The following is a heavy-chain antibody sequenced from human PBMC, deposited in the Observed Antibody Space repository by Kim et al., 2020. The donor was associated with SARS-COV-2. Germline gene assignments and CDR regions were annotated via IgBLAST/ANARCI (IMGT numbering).Heavy chain of an antibody. CDR2: TNEDGTTT. J-gene: IGHJ4*02. Sequence: GGSLRLSCAASGFPFRRYWMHWVRQVPGKGLVWVSRTNEDGTTTHYADSVKGRFTISRDNAENTLYLQMNSLTAEDTAVYYCARDLSGADDYWGQGTLVTVSS. V-gene: IGHV3-74*01. CDR1: GFPFRRYW. D-gene: IGHD3-10*01. CDR3: ARDLSGADDY.